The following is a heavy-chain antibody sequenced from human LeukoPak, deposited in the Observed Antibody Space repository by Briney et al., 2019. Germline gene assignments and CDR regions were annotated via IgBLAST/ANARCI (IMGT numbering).Heavy chain of an antibody. V-gene: IGHV4-59*01. CDR2: ISYSGST. Sequence: SETLSLTCTVSGDSISPYYWSWIRQPPGKGLEWIGHISYSGSTNYNPSLKSRVTMSLDTSKSQFSLTLSSVTAADTAVYYCARATFDAFDIWGQGTMVTVSS. J-gene: IGHJ3*02. CDR1: GDSISPYY. CDR3: ARATFDAFDI.